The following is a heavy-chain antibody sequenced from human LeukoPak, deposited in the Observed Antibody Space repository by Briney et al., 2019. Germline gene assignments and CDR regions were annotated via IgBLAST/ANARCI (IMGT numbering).Heavy chain of an antibody. CDR1: GFTFSNYA. CDR2: ILGSGGST. J-gene: IGHJ4*02. Sequence: PGGSLRLSCAASGFTFSNYAMSWVRQAPGKGLEWASAILGSGGSTYYADSVKGRSTVSRDNSKSTLYLQMNSLRAEDTALYYCAKWGDYDVLTGYYVPDYWGQGTLVTVSS. V-gene: IGHV3-23*01. D-gene: IGHD3-9*01. CDR3: AKWGDYDVLTGYYVPDY.